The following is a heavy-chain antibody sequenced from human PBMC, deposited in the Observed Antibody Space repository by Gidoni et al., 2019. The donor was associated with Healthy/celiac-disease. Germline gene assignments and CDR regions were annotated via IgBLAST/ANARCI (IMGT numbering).Heavy chain of an antibody. CDR1: GFTFSSYS. CDR2: ISSSSSYI. J-gene: IGHJ4*02. V-gene: IGHV3-21*01. CDR3: AREESQKGPGGY. Sequence: EVQLVESGGGLVKPGGSLRLSCAASGFTFSSYSMNWVRQAPGKGLEWVSSISSSSSYIYYADSVKGRFTIARDNAKNSLYLQMNSLRAEDTAVYYCAREESQKGPGGYGGQGTLVTVSS.